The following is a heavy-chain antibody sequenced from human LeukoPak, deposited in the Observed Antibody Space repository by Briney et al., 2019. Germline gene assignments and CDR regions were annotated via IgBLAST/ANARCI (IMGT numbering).Heavy chain of an antibody. V-gene: IGHV4-59*08. Sequence: GSLRLSCAASGFTFSSYSMNWVRQPPGKGLEWIGYIYYSGSTNYSPSLKSRVTISLDTSKNQFSLKLSSVTAADTAVYYCAGHAIGQLLAIDYWGQGILVTVSS. J-gene: IGHJ4*02. CDR2: IYYSGST. CDR1: GFTFSSYS. D-gene: IGHD2-2*01. CDR3: AGHAIGQLLAIDY.